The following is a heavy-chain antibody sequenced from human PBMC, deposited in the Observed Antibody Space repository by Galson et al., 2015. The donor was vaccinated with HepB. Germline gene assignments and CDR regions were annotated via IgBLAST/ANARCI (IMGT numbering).Heavy chain of an antibody. CDR3: ARVGGAGILTGYYIDYYYYGMDV. CDR2: ISYDGSNK. D-gene: IGHD3-9*01. J-gene: IGHJ6*02. CDR1: GFTFSSYA. Sequence: SLRLSCAASGFTFSSYAIHWVRQAPGKGLEWVAVISYDGSNKYYADSVKGRFTISRDNSKNTLYLQMNSLRAEDTAVYYCARVGGAGILTGYYIDYYYYGMDVWGQGTTVTVSS. V-gene: IGHV3-30-3*01.